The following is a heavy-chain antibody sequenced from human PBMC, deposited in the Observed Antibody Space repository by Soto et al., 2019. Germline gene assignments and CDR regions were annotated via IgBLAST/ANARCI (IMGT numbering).Heavy chain of an antibody. V-gene: IGHV3-9*01. J-gene: IGHJ4*02. CDR3: AKDLSGYGFTGMVY. CDR2: IRWNSSSI. Sequence: EVQLVESGGGVVQPGRSLRLSCAASGFTFDDYAMHWVRQAPGKGLEWVSGIRWNSSSIGYADSVKGRFTISRDNAKNSLYLQMNSLRAEDTALYYCAKDLSGYGFTGMVYWGQGTLVTVSS. D-gene: IGHD5-12*01. CDR1: GFTFDDYA.